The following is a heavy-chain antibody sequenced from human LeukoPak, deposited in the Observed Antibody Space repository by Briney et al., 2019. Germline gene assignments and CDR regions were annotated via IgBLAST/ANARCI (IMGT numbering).Heavy chain of an antibody. CDR3: ARAVAVAGFDP. CDR1: GFTFSSYA. V-gene: IGHV3-30-3*01. Sequence: GGSLRLSCAASGFTFSSYAMHWVRQAPGKGLEWGAVISYDGSNKYYADSVKGRFTISRDNFKNTLYLQMNSLRAEDTAVYYCARAVAVAGFDPWGQGTLVTVTS. D-gene: IGHD6-19*01. J-gene: IGHJ5*02. CDR2: ISYDGSNK.